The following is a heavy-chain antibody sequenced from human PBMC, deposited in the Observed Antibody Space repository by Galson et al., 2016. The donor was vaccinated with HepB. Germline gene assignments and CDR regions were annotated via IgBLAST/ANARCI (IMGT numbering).Heavy chain of an antibody. V-gene: IGHV3-11*06. CDR1: GFTFSDCY. D-gene: IGHD3-9*01. J-gene: IGHJ4*02. CDR3: ARGASGYDISRGFPASDY. Sequence: SLRLSCAASGFTFSDCYMAWIRQAPGKALEWISYITPSGTFANYADSVRGRFTISRDNANNLFYVQLNSLRVKDTAVYYCARGASGYDISRGFPASDYWGQGALVTVSS. CDR2: ITPSGTFA.